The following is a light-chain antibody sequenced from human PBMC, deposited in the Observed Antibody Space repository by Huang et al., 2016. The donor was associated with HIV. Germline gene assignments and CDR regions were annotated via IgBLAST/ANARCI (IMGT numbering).Light chain of an antibody. Sequence: EIVMTQSPPTLSVSPGERATLSCRASQSISNNLAWYQQKPGQAPRLRIHGASTRATAVPARFSASGSGTEFTLTISSLQSEDFAVYFCQHYHNWPPWTFGQGTKVEIK. CDR3: QHYHNWPPWT. V-gene: IGKV3-15*01. CDR1: QSISNN. J-gene: IGKJ1*01. CDR2: GAS.